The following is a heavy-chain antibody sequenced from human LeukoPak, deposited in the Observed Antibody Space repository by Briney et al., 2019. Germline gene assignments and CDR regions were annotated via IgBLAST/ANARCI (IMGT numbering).Heavy chain of an antibody. V-gene: IGHV4-61*02. CDR1: GGSISSGSYY. CDR2: IYTSGST. Sequence: SETLSLTCTVSGGSISSGSYYWSWIRQPAGKGLEWIGRIYTSGSTNYNPSLKSRVTISVDTSKNQFSLKLSSVTAADTAVYYCARDYVDTAMVTWYYYYMDVWGKGTTVTISS. CDR3: ARDYVDTAMVTWYYYYMDV. J-gene: IGHJ6*03. D-gene: IGHD5-18*01.